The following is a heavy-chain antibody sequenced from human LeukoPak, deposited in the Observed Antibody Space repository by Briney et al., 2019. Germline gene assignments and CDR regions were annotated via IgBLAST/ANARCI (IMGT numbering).Heavy chain of an antibody. CDR1: GSTFSSYA. J-gene: IGHJ4*02. CDR2: ISGSGGST. D-gene: IGHD3-22*01. V-gene: IGHV3-23*01. Sequence: GGSLRLSCAASGSTFSSYAMSWVRQAPGKGLEWVSAISGSGGSTYYADSVKGRFTISRDNSKNTLYLQMNSLRAEDTAVYYCAKTPVTYYYDSSGAPWYFDYWGQGTLVTVSS. CDR3: AKTPVTYYYDSSGAPWYFDY.